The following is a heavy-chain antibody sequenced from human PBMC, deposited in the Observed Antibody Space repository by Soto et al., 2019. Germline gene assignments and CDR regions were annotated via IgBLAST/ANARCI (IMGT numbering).Heavy chain of an antibody. J-gene: IGHJ4*02. V-gene: IGHV1-2*04. D-gene: IGHD3-16*02. Sequence: ASVKVSCKASGYTFTGYYMHWVRRAPGQGLEWMGWINPNSGGTNYAQKFQGWVTMTRDTSISTAYMELSRLRSDDTAVYYCARESRAYDYIWGSYRYLGYFDYWGQGTLVTVSS. CDR1: GYTFTGYY. CDR2: INPNSGGT. CDR3: ARESRAYDYIWGSYRYLGYFDY.